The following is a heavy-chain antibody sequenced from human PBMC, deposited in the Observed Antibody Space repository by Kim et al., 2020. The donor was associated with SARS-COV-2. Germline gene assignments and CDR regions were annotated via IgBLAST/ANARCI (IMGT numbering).Heavy chain of an antibody. CDR2: FDPEDGET. D-gene: IGHD6-19*01. V-gene: IGHV1-24*01. J-gene: IGHJ5*02. CDR1: GYTLTELS. Sequence: ASVKVSCKVSGYTLTELSMHWVRQAPGKGLEWMGGFDPEDGETIYAQKFQGRVTMTEDTSTDTAYMELSSLRSEDTAVYYCATSTAHPLAGTGWLDPWGQGTLVTVSS. CDR3: ATSTAHPLAGTGWLDP.